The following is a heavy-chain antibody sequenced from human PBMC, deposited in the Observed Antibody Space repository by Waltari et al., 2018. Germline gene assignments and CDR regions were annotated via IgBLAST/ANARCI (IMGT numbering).Heavy chain of an antibody. CDR2: ISYSGKT. CDR3: VRLEDCSGPGGNCYSGDSFAMDV. Sequence: QVQLQQWGAGLLRPSETLSLSCAVYGGSFNGYYWGWIRQPPGKGLEWIGEISYSGKTQQNPSLRSRVNMLVATSKSQFSLKLNSVTAADTAVYYGVRLEDCSGPGGNCYSGDSFAMDVWGQGTTVTVSS. D-gene: IGHD2-15*01. J-gene: IGHJ6*02. CDR1: GGSFNGYY. V-gene: IGHV4-34*02.